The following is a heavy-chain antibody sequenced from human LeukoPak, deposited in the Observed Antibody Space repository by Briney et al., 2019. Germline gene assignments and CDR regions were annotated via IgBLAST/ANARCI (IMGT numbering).Heavy chain of an antibody. V-gene: IGHV3-23*01. CDR1: GFTLSSYA. CDR2: ISGSGVHT. CDR3: AKDGSSGRYYFDY. Sequence: GGSLRLSCAASGFTLSSYAMAWVRQAPGKGLEWVSLISGSGVHTYYIDSVKDRFTISRDSSKNTLFLQMNSLRTEDTAVYFCAKDGSSGRYYFDYWGQGTLVTVSS. J-gene: IGHJ4*02. D-gene: IGHD6-19*01.